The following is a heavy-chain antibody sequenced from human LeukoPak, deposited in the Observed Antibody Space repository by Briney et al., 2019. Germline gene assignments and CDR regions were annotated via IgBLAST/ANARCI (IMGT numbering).Heavy chain of an antibody. J-gene: IGHJ4*02. CDR2: ISSSSSYI. CDR1: GFSFSSYS. D-gene: IGHD3-3*01. CDR3: ARETTIFGVVIDY. Sequence: GGSLRLSCAASGFSFSSYSMNWVRQAPGKGLEWVSSISSSSSYIHYADSVKGRFTISRDNAKNSLYLQMNSLRAEDTAVYYCARETTIFGVVIDYWGQGTLVTVSS. V-gene: IGHV3-21*01.